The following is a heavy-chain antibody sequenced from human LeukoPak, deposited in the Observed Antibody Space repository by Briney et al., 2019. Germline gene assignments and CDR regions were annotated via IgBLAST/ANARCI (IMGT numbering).Heavy chain of an antibody. J-gene: IGHJ4*02. Sequence: GSLRLSCAASGFTVSSNYMSWVRQAPGKGLEWIGEINHSGSTNYNPSLKSRVTISVDTSKNQFSLKLSSVTAADTAVYYCARGRLGDSSTGFDYWGQGTLVTVSS. D-gene: IGHD2-21*02. CDR3: ARGRLGDSSTGFDY. V-gene: IGHV4-34*01. CDR2: INHSGST. CDR1: GFTVSSNY.